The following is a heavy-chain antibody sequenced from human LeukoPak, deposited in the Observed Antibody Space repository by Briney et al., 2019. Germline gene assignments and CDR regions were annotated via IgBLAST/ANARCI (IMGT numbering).Heavy chain of an antibody. D-gene: IGHD3-10*01. CDR3: ARTLLWFGDSIYH. Sequence: GGSLRLSCAASGFTFSSYGMHWVRQAPGKGLEWVAFIRYDGSNKYYADSVKGRFTISRDNSKNTLYLQMNSLRAEDTAVYYCARTLLWFGDSIYHWGQGTLVTVSS. CDR2: IRYDGSNK. CDR1: GFTFSSYG. V-gene: IGHV3-30*02. J-gene: IGHJ5*02.